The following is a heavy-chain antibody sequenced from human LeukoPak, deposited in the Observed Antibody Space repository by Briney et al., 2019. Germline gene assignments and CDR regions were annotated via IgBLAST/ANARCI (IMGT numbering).Heavy chain of an antibody. CDR2: IYYSGST. CDR3: AREITIFGVAPFY. J-gene: IGHJ4*02. Sequence: SETLSLTCTVSGGSMSPYHWGWIRQPPGKGLEWTGYIYYSGSTNYNPSLKSRVTISVDTSKNQFSLKLSSVTAADTAVYYCAREITIFGVAPFYWGQGTLVTVSS. CDR1: GGSMSPYH. D-gene: IGHD3-3*01. V-gene: IGHV4-59*01.